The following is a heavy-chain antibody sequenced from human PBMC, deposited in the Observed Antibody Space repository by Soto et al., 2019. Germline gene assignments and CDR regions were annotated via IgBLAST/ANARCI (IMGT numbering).Heavy chain of an antibody. CDR3: AGMPYTSGLRFDP. CDR2: SYQSGVT. CDR1: GDSYSISTYS. V-gene: IGHV4-30-2*01. Sequence: SETLSLTCNMSGDSYSISTYSWSWIRQPPGKALQWIGFSYQSGVTSYNPSLASRVSISLDRYNNQCSLKLKSVTAADTAVYFCAGMPYTSGLRFDPWGQGTLVTVSS. J-gene: IGHJ5*02. D-gene: IGHD6-19*01.